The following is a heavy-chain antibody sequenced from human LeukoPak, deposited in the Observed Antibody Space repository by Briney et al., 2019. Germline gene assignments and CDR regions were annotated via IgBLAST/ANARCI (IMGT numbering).Heavy chain of an antibody. V-gene: IGHV4-39*07. CDR3: ASHDYQHDAFDI. J-gene: IGHJ3*02. CDR2: IYPSGGT. Sequence: SETLSLTCSVSGVSISSGSNYWGWIRQPPGKTLEWIGSIYPSGGTYYNPSLKSRVTISVDTSKNQFSLKLSSVTAADTAVYYCASHDYQHDAFDIWGQGTMVTVSS. D-gene: IGHD4-11*01. CDR1: GVSISSGSNY.